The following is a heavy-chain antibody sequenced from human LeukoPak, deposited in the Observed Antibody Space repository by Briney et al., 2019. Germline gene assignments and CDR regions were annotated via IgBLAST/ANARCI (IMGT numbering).Heavy chain of an antibody. Sequence: SGGSLRLSCAASGFPFSIYAMSWVRQAPGKGLEWVSAISGSGGSTYYADSVKGRFTISRDNSKNTLYLQMNSLRAEDAALYYCARNGRRTTVTSDFWGQGTLVTVSS. CDR1: GFPFSIYA. V-gene: IGHV3-23*01. J-gene: IGHJ4*02. CDR3: ARNGRRTTVTSDF. CDR2: ISGSGGST. D-gene: IGHD4-17*01.